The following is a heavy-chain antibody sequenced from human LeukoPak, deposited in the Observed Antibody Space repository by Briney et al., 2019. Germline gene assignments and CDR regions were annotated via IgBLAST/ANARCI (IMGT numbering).Heavy chain of an antibody. D-gene: IGHD2-8*01. CDR3: AKEQRIRHCSEGVCMEGYYFDY. J-gene: IGHJ4*02. CDR1: GFNFNMFA. Sequence: GGSLRLSCTGSGFNFNMFAMNWVRQAPGQGLEWVSGLSRGGGTTNYADSVKGRFTIPRDKSKNMVFLQMNSLRPEDTAVYYCAKEQRIRHCSEGVCMEGYYFDYWGQGSLATVSS. V-gene: IGHV3-23*01. CDR2: LSRGGGTT.